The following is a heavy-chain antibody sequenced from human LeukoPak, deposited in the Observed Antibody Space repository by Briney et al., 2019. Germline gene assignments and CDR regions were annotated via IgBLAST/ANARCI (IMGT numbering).Heavy chain of an antibody. CDR1: GGSISSYGYS. J-gene: IGHJ4*02. Sequence: SETLSLTCAVSGGSISSYGYSWSWIRQPPGKGLEWIGYIYHSGSTYYNPSLKSRATISVDRSKNQFSLNLSSATAADTAVYYCARGSGGIYYGGIDYWGQGTLVIVSS. CDR3: ARGSGGIYYGGIDY. D-gene: IGHD1-26*01. V-gene: IGHV4-30-2*01. CDR2: IYHSGST.